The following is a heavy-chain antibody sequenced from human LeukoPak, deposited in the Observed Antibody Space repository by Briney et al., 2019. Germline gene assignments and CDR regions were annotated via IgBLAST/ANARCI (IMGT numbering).Heavy chain of an antibody. CDR3: ARDKTNWFDP. CDR1: GGSVSSGSYY. Sequence: PSGTLSLTCTVSGGSVSSGSYYWSWIRQPPGKGLEWIGYIYYSGSTNYNPSLKSRVTISVDTSKNQFSLKLSSVTAADTAVYYCARDKTNWFDPWGQGTLVTVSS. J-gene: IGHJ5*02. V-gene: IGHV4-61*01. CDR2: IYYSGST.